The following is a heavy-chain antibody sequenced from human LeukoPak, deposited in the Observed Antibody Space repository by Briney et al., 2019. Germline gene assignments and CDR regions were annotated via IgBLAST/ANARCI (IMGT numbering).Heavy chain of an antibody. V-gene: IGHV1-18*01. Sequence: GASVKVSCKASGYTFTSYGISWVRQAPGQGLEWMGWISAYNGNTNYAQKLQGRVTMTTDTSTSTAYMELRSLRSDDTAVYYCARVQCSSTSCYYWFDPWGQGTLVTVSS. J-gene: IGHJ5*02. CDR2: ISAYNGNT. D-gene: IGHD2-2*01. CDR1: GYTFTSYG. CDR3: ARVQCSSTSCYYWFDP.